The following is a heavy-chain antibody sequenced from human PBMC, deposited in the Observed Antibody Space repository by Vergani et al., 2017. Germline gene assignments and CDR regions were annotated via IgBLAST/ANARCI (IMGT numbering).Heavy chain of an antibody. Sequence: EVQLVQSGAEVKKPGESLRISCKGSGYSFTSYWIGWVRQMPGKGLEWMGIIYPGDSDTRYSPSFQGQVTISADKSISTAYLQWSSLKASDTAMYYCARHSVPGYVDTAMATYGMDVWGQGTTVTVSS. CDR3: ARHSVPGYVDTAMATYGMDV. CDR2: IYPGDSDT. V-gene: IGHV5-51*01. J-gene: IGHJ6*02. CDR1: GYSFTSYW. D-gene: IGHD5-18*01.